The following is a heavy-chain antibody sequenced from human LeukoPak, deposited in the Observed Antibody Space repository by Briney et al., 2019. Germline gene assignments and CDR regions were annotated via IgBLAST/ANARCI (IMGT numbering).Heavy chain of an antibody. V-gene: IGHV3-30*03. CDR2: ISYHGSNK. CDR1: GFTFSSFG. CDR3: ATDYYDSSGYYPRRVDY. D-gene: IGHD3-22*01. J-gene: IGHJ4*02. Sequence: GGSLRLSCAASGFTFSSFGMHWVRQAPGKGLGWVVVISYHGSNKYYADSVKGRFTISRDNSKNTLYLQMNSLRAEDTAVYYCATDYYDSSGYYPRRVDYWGQGTLVTVSS.